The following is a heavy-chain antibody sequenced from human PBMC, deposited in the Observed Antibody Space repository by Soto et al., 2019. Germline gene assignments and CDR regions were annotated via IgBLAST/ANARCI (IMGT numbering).Heavy chain of an antibody. CDR1: GFTFGRYS. J-gene: IGHJ5*02. D-gene: IGHD6-13*01. Sequence: VQLVESGGGLVQPGGSLRLSCAASGFTFGRYSMNWVRQAPGKGLEWVSYITSSSSTIFYADSVKGRFTISRDNAKNSMYLQMNSLRDEDTAVYYCARDNGIAGSFDPWGQGTLVTVSS. CDR3: ARDNGIAGSFDP. CDR2: ITSSSSTI. V-gene: IGHV3-48*02.